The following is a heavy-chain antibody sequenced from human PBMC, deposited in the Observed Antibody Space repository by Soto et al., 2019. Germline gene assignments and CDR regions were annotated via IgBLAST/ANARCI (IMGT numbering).Heavy chain of an antibody. CDR1: GGSISSGGYY. D-gene: IGHD3-3*01. Sequence: SETLSLTCTVSGGSISSGGYYWSWIRQHPGKGLEWIGYIYYSGSTYYNPSLKSRVTISVDTSKNQFSLKLSSVTAADTAVYYCAAGILEWLLYDYWGQGTLVTVSS. V-gene: IGHV4-31*03. J-gene: IGHJ4*02. CDR2: IYYSGST. CDR3: AAGILEWLLYDY.